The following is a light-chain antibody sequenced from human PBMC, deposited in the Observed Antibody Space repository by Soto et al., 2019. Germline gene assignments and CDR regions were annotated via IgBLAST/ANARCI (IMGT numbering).Light chain of an antibody. V-gene: IGLV2-14*01. CDR2: EVS. CDR1: YSDVDGYDY. J-gene: IGLJ1*01. Sequence: QSVLTQPASVSGSPGQSITISCTGSYSDVDGYDYVSWYQQHPGKAPKLIIFEVSNRPSGVSYRFSGSKSATMASLTISGLQAEDEADYYCSSYSRSSTYVLGTGTKVTV. CDR3: SSYSRSSTYV.